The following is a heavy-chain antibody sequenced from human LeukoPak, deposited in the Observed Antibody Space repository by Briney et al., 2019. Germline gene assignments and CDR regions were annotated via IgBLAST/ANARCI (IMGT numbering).Heavy chain of an antibody. CDR2: IGIDSGNT. D-gene: IGHD1-1*01. Sequence: GRSLRLSCTASGFPFVEYSMNWVRQAPGKGLEWISYIGIDSGNTKYADSVRGRFTISADKAKNSLYLQMNSLRVEDTAVYYCARDHNYAFDNWGQGTLVSVAS. V-gene: IGHV3-48*01. J-gene: IGHJ4*02. CDR1: GFPFVEYS. CDR3: ARDHNYAFDN.